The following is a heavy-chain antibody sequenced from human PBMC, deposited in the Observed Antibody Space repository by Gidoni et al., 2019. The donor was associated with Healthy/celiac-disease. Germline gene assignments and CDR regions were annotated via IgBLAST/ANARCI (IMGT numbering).Heavy chain of an antibody. CDR3: ARMTTVESNWFDP. CDR1: GFTFSSYS. Sequence: EVQLVESGGGLVKPGGSLRLSCAASGFTFSSYSMNWVRQAPGKGLEWVSSISSSSSYIYYADSVKGRFTISRDNAKNSLYLQMNSLRAEDTAVYYCARMTTVESNWFDPWGQGTLVTVSS. V-gene: IGHV3-21*01. J-gene: IGHJ5*02. CDR2: ISSSSSYI. D-gene: IGHD4-17*01.